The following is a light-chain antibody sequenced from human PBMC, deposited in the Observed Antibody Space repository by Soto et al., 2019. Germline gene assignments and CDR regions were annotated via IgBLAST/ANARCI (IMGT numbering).Light chain of an antibody. CDR2: DVS. V-gene: IGLV2-11*01. Sequence: QSALTQPRSVSGSPGQSVTIPCTGTSXDVGGYNYVSWYQRHAGKGPKLIIYDVSERPSGVPDRFSASKSGSTASLTISGLQAEDEADYYCSSYAGNYVYVFGSGTKVTVL. CDR3: SSYAGNYVYV. J-gene: IGLJ1*01. CDR1: SXDVGGYNY.